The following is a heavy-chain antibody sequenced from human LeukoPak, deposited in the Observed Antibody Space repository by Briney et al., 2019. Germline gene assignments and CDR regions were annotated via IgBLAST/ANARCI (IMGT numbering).Heavy chain of an antibody. CDR2: ISSSGSTI. D-gene: IGHD2-2*01. J-gene: IGHJ3*02. CDR3: AKDLRDIVVVPAAIRGAFDI. Sequence: GGSLRLSCAASGFTFSDYYMSWIRQAPGKGLEWVSYISSSGSTIYYADSVKGRFTISRDNSKNTLYLQMNSLRAEDTAVYYCAKDLRDIVVVPAAIRGAFDIWGQGTMVTVSS. CDR1: GFTFSDYY. V-gene: IGHV3-11*04.